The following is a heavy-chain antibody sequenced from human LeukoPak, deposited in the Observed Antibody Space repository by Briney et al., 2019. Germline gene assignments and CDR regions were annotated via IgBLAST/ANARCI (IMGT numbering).Heavy chain of an antibody. CDR1: GGSISSSGSS. Sequence: SETLSLTCTVSGGSISSSGSSWAWIRQPPGKGLEWIGSIYYSGNTYNPSLKSRVSISVDTSKNQFSLNLTSVNAADTAMYYCARVMAARREDLNWFDPWGQGTLVTVSS. CDR3: ARVMAARREDLNWFDP. V-gene: IGHV4-39*07. J-gene: IGHJ5*02. CDR2: IYYSGNT. D-gene: IGHD6-6*01.